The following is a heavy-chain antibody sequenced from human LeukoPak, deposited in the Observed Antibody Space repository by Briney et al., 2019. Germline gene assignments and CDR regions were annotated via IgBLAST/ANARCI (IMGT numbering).Heavy chain of an antibody. CDR2: INAGNGNT. D-gene: IGHD2-2*01. V-gene: IGHV1-3*01. CDR1: GYTFTSYA. J-gene: IGHJ6*02. Sequence: ASVKVSCKASGYTFTSYAMHWARQAPGQRLEWMGWINAGNGNTKYSQKFQGRVTITRDTSASTAYMELSSLRSEDTAVYYCASSYCSSTSCYPCYYYGMDVWGQGTTVTVSS. CDR3: ASSYCSSTSCYPCYYYGMDV.